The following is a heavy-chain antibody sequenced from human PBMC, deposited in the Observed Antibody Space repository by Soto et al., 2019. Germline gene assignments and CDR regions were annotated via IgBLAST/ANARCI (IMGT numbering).Heavy chain of an antibody. J-gene: IGHJ3*01. CDR3: VKDEGFCSGGNCYSVARGGFDL. V-gene: IGHV3-64D*06. Sequence: SLRLSCSASGFALSSYAMHWVRQAPGKGLEYVSSISSNGISTYYADSVKGRFTISRDNSKNKLFIQMNSLRPDDTALYYCVKDEGFCSGGNCYSVARGGFDLWGQGTMVTVSS. CDR2: ISSNGIST. D-gene: IGHD2-15*01. CDR1: GFALSSYA.